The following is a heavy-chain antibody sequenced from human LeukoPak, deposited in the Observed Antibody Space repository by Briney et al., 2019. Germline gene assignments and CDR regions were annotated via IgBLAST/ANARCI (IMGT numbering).Heavy chain of an antibody. CDR2: INGDGSST. CDR1: GFTFSSYW. D-gene: IGHD3-10*01. J-gene: IGHJ4*02. CDR3: ATLGVSDRGY. Sequence: PGGSLRLSCAASGFTFSSYWMHWVRQAPGKGLVWVSRINGDGSSTSYADSVKGRFTFSRDNAKNTLYLQMNSLRAEDTAVYYCATLGVSDRGYWGQGTLVTVSS. V-gene: IGHV3-74*01.